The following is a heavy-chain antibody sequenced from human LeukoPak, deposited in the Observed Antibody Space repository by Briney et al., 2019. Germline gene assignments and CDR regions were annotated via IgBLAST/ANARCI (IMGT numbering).Heavy chain of an antibody. V-gene: IGHV4-38-2*01. CDR2: MFHSGST. J-gene: IGHJ4*02. CDR3: ARHHGNFWSGYYIY. D-gene: IGHD3-3*01. CDR1: GYSIRSGYY. Sequence: KPSETLSLPCAVSGYSIRSGYYWGWIRQPPGKGLEWIGSMFHSGSTYYNPSLESRVTISVDTSKNQFSLKLTSVTAADTAVYYCARHHGNFWSGYYIYWGQGILVTVSS.